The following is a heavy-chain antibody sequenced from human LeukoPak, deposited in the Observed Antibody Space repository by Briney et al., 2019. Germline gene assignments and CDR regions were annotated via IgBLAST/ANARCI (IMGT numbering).Heavy chain of an antibody. CDR3: AKDWNWAIDY. V-gene: IGHV3-21*01. CDR2: ISTNSAFI. Sequence: PGGSLRLSCTASGFTFINYSMNWVRQAPGKGLEWVSSISTNSAFIYYADSVRGRFTISRDNSKNTLFLQMNNLRVEDMAVLYCAKDWNWAIDYWGQGTLVTVSS. J-gene: IGHJ4*02. D-gene: IGHD1-7*01. CDR1: GFTFINYS.